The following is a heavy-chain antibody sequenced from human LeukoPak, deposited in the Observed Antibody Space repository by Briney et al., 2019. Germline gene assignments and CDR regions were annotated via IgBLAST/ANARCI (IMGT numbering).Heavy chain of an antibody. J-gene: IGHJ4*02. V-gene: IGHV4-34*01. CDR3: ARSNSIAVAGPFDY. D-gene: IGHD6-19*01. CDR2: INHSGST. CDR1: GVSVSGYY. Sequence: SETLSLTCAVYGVSVSGYYWSWLRQPPGKGLEWIGEINHSGSTNYNPSLKSRVTISVDTSKNQFSLKLSSVTAADTAVYYCARSNSIAVAGPFDYWGQGTLVTVSS.